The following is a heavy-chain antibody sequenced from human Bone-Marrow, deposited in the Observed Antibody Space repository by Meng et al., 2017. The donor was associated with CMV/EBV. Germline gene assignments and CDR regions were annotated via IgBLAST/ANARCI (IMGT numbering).Heavy chain of an antibody. Sequence: GGSLRPSGAASGSTFSSYWMHWVRQAPGKGLVWVSRIVSDGISTTYADSVKGRFTISRDNAKKTLYLQMNSLRAEDTALYYCARGLTGVEVTPSDAFDIWGQGTMVTVSS. CDR2: IVSDGIST. D-gene: IGHD3-22*01. V-gene: IGHV3-74*01. J-gene: IGHJ3*02. CDR3: ARGLTGVEVTPSDAFDI. CDR1: GSTFSSYW.